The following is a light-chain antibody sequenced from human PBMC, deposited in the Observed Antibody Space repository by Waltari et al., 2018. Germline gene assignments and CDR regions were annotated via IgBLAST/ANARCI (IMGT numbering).Light chain of an antibody. CDR3: CSYAGSTPRI. J-gene: IGLJ2*01. V-gene: IGLV2-23*01. Sequence: QSALTQPAPLSGSPGQSITTSCTRTSYDVSRDNLVSWYQQPPAKAPKVLIYEGVKRPSGVSDRFSGSKSGNTASLTISGLQTEDEADYYCCSYAGSTPRIFGGGTKLMVL. CDR2: EGV. CDR1: SYDVSRDNL.